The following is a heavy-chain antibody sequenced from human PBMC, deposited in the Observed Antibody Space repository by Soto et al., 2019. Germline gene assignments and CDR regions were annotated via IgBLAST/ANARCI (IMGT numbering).Heavy chain of an antibody. D-gene: IGHD1-7*01. CDR3: ARDTGDFEVELRGDYYYYGMDV. J-gene: IGHJ6*02. Sequence: HPGGSLRLSCAASGFTFSSSAMIWVRQAPGKGLEWVAVISYDGSNKYYADSVKGRFTITRDNSKNTLYLQMNSLRTEDTAVYYCARDTGDFEVELRGDYYYYGMDVWGQGTTVTVSS. CDR1: GFTFSSSA. CDR2: ISYDGSNK. V-gene: IGHV3-30-3*01.